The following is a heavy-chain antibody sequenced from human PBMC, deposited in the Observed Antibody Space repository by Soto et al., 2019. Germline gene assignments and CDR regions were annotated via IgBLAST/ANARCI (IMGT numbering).Heavy chain of an antibody. CDR3: ARAWVVVTAPDY. Sequence: ASVKVSCKASGYIFTSYAMHCARQAPGQRLEWMGWINAGNGNTKYSQKFQGRVTITRDTSASTAYMELSSLRSEDTAVYYCARAWVVVTAPDYWGQGTLVTV. J-gene: IGHJ4*02. CDR1: GYIFTSYA. V-gene: IGHV1-3*01. CDR2: INAGNGNT. D-gene: IGHD2-21*02.